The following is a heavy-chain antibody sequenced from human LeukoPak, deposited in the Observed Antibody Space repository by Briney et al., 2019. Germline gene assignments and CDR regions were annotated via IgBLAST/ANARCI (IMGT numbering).Heavy chain of an antibody. CDR2: INHSGST. Sequence: SETLSLTCAVYGGSFSGYYWSWIRQPPGKGLEWIGEINHSGSTNYNPSLKSRVTISVDTSKNQFSLKLSSVTAADTAVYYCARGVAAAGLDYWGQGTLVTVSS. V-gene: IGHV4-34*01. D-gene: IGHD6-13*01. J-gene: IGHJ4*02. CDR1: GGSFSGYY. CDR3: ARGVAAAGLDY.